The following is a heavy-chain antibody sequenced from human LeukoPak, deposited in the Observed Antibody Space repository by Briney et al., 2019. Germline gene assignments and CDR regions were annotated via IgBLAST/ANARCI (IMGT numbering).Heavy chain of an antibody. Sequence: GGSLRLSCAASGFTFSSYGMHWVRQAPGKGLEWVAVIWYDGSNKYYADSVKGRFTISRDNSKNTLYLQMNSLRAEDTAVYYCARDAQEWFGYYLDYWGQGTLVTVSS. V-gene: IGHV3-33*01. CDR2: IWYDGSNK. CDR1: GFTFSSYG. CDR3: ARDAQEWFGYYLDY. J-gene: IGHJ4*02. D-gene: IGHD3-10*01.